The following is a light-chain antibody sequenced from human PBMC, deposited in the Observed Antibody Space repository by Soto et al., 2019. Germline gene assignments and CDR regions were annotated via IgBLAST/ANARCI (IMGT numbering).Light chain of an antibody. Sequence: EVVLTQSPATLSLSPGERATLSCRASQSFSSSYLAWYQHKPGQAPRLLIYGASTRATGIPARFSGRGSGTELTLTISSLQSVDFAVYYCQQYDNWPQTFGQGTKVDI. J-gene: IGKJ1*01. CDR3: QQYDNWPQT. CDR1: QSFSSSY. CDR2: GAS. V-gene: IGKV3-15*01.